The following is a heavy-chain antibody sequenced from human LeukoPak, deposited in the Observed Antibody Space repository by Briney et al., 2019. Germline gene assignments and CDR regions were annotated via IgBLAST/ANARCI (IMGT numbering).Heavy chain of an antibody. Sequence: ASVKVPCKASGYTFTGYYMHWVRQAPGQGLEWMGWINPNSGGTNYAQKFQGWVTMTRDTSISTAYMELSRLRSDDTAVYYCARGYCSGGSCYGVFDYWGQGTLVTVSS. CDR3: ARGYCSGGSCYGVFDY. D-gene: IGHD2-15*01. CDR1: GYTFTGYY. CDR2: INPNSGGT. V-gene: IGHV1-2*04. J-gene: IGHJ4*02.